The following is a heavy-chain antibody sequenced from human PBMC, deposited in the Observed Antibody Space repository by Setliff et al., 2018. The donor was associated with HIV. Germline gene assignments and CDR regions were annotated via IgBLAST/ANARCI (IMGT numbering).Heavy chain of an antibody. J-gene: IGHJ3*02. CDR3: AKDPPGDYNGMPGDI. D-gene: IGHD1-1*01. CDR1: GFTFTNYA. Sequence: GGSLRLSCVTSGFTFTNYAMTWVRQAPGEGLEYVSAISGSGGKTYYADSVKGRFTLSRDTSKDTLYLQMNSLRADDTAVYYCAKDPPGDYNGMPGDIWGQGTMVTVSS. CDR2: ISGSGGKT. V-gene: IGHV3-23*01.